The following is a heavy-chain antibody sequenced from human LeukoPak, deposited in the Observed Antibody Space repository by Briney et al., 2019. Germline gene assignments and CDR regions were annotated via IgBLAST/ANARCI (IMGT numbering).Heavy chain of an antibody. D-gene: IGHD2-15*01. CDR2: ISGSGGST. CDR1: GFTFSSYA. J-gene: IGHJ5*02. Sequence: GGSLRLSCAASGFTFSSYAMSWVRQAPGKGLEWVSAISGSGGSTYYADSVKGRFTISRDNSKNTLYLQMNSQRAEDTAVYYCAKVWIVVVVAATPAGWFDPWGQGTLVTVPS. CDR3: AKVWIVVVVAATPAGWFDP. V-gene: IGHV3-23*01.